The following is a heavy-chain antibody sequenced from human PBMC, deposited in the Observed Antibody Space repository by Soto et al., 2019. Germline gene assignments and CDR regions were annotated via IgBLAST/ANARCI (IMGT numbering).Heavy chain of an antibody. CDR2: VSYDGSFK. V-gene: IGHV3-30*18. Sequence: QVQLVESGGGVVQPGGSLRLSCEASGFTFSKFGIHWVRQAPGKGREWVAVVSYDGSFKYYADSVKGRFTISRDNSKNTLYLQMNSLRPEDTALYYCAKDSDQLLFDYYYYGMDVWGQGTTVTVSS. CDR1: GFTFSKFG. J-gene: IGHJ6*02. CDR3: AKDSDQLLFDYYYYGMDV. D-gene: IGHD2-2*01.